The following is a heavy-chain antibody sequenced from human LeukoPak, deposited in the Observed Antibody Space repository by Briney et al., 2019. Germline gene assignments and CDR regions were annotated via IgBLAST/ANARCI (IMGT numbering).Heavy chain of an antibody. CDR3: ARGSRGGRPMWELLRVWAFDI. V-gene: IGHV4-34*01. CDR2: INHSGST. J-gene: IGHJ3*02. CDR1: GGSFSGYY. Sequence: KPSETLSLTCAVYGGSFSGYYWSWIRQPPGKGLEWIGEINHSGSTNYNPSLKSRVTISVDTSKNQFSLKLSSVTAADTAVYYCARGSRGGRPMWELLRVWAFDISGQGTMVSVSS. D-gene: IGHD1-26*01.